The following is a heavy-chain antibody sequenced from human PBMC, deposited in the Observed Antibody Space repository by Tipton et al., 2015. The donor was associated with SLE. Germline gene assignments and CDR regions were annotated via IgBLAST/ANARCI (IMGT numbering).Heavy chain of an antibody. CDR1: GGSFSDYY. D-gene: IGHD3-10*01. CDR3: ASRGDWFDP. J-gene: IGHJ5*02. Sequence: TLSLTCAVYGGSFSDYYWSWIRQPPGKGLEWIGEINHSGSTNYNPSLKSRVTISVDTSKNQFSLKLSSVTAADTAVYYCASRGDWFDPWGQGTLVTVSS. V-gene: IGHV4-34*01. CDR2: INHSGST.